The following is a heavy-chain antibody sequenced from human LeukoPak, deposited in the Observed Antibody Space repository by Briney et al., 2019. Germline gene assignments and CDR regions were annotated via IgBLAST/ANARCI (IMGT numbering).Heavy chain of an antibody. J-gene: IGHJ3*02. CDR2: IYYSGST. V-gene: IGHV4-61*01. CDR1: GGSVSSGSYY. Sequence: ASETLSLTCTVSGGSVSSGSYYWSWIRQPPGKGLEWIGYIYYSGSTNYNPSLKSRVTISVDTSKNQFSLKLSSVTAADTAVYYCARGDDYVWGSYRYAFDIWGQGTMVTVSS. CDR3: ARGDDYVWGSYRYAFDI. D-gene: IGHD3-16*02.